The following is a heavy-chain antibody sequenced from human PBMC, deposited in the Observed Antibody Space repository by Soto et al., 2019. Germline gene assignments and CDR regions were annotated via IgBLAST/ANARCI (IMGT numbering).Heavy chain of an antibody. CDR3: ARIPSAAGLAFDY. CDR2: ISSSSTTI. D-gene: IGHD6-13*01. J-gene: IGHJ4*02. V-gene: IGHV3-48*01. CDR1: GFTFSSYN. Sequence: GGSLRLSCAASGFTFSSYNMNWVRQAPGKGLEWVSCISSSSTTIYYADSVKGRFTISRDNAKNSLYLQMNSLRAEDTAVYYCARIPSAAGLAFDYWAREPWSPSPQ.